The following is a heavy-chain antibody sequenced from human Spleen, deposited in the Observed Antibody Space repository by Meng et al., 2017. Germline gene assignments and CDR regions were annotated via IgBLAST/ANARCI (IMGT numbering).Heavy chain of an antibody. CDR1: GGSISSGGYY. CDR3: ARDSGSHWYFDL. CDR2: IYTSGST. J-gene: IGHJ2*01. V-gene: IGHV4-61*02. D-gene: IGHD1-26*01. Sequence: LRLSCTVSGGSISSGGYYWSWIRQPAGKGLEWIGRIYTSGSTNYNPSLKSRVTISLDTSKNQFSLKLSSVTAADTAVYYCARDSGSHWYFDLWGRGTLVTVSS.